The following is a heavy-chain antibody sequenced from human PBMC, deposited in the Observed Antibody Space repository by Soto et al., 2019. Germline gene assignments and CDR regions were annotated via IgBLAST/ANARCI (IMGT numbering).Heavy chain of an antibody. Sequence: GASVKVSCKASGYTFTSYAMRWVRHAPGQRLEWMGWINAGNGNTKYSQKFQGRVTITRDTSASTAYMELSSLRSEDTAVYYCARGPGGPDGPGDYWGQGTLVTVSS. J-gene: IGHJ4*02. V-gene: IGHV1-3*01. CDR1: GYTFTSYA. D-gene: IGHD2-15*01. CDR3: ARGPGGPDGPGDY. CDR2: INAGNGNT.